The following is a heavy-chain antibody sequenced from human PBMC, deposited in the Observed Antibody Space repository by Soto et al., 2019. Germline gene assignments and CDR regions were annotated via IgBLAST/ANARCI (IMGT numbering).Heavy chain of an antibody. CDR3: AKDSRFTAAIPLDAFDI. Sequence: GGSLRLSCAASGFTFSSYAMSWVRQAPGKGLEWVSAISGSGGSTYYADSVKGRFTISRDNSKNTLYLQMNSLRAEDTAVYYCAKDSRFTAAIPLDAFDIRGQGTMVTVSS. CDR2: ISGSGGST. V-gene: IGHV3-23*01. J-gene: IGHJ3*02. CDR1: GFTFSSYA. D-gene: IGHD2-2*02.